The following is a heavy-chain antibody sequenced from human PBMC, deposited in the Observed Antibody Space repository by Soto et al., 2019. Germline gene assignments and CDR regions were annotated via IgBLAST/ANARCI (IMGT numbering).Heavy chain of an antibody. D-gene: IGHD1-1*01. V-gene: IGHV3-21*06. J-gene: IGHJ4*02. CDR1: GFTFSSYS. Sequence: EVQLVESGGGLVKPGGSLRLSCAACGFTFSSYSFNWVRQAPGKGLEWVSIITPTSTFISYADSVRGRFTISRDNAKNSLYLQMDSLGAGDTAVYYCARARGNDWYEDYWGQGTLVTVSS. CDR3: ARARGNDWYEDY. CDR2: ITPTSTFI.